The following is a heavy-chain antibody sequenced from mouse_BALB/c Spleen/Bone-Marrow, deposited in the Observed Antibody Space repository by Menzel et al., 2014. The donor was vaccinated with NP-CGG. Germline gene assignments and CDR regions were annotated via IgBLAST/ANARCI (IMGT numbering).Heavy chain of an antibody. J-gene: IGHJ2*01. D-gene: IGHD1-1*01. V-gene: IGHV1-67*01. CDR1: GYTFTAYA. CDR3: ARNFYGSSYFGY. CDR2: ISTYSGNT. Sequence: LVESGPELVRPGVSVKLSCKGSGYTFTAYAMHWVKQSHAKSLEWIGLISTYSGNTRYNQNFKGKATMTVDKSSSTAYMELARLTSEDSAIYYCARNFYGSSYFGYWGQGTTLTVSS.